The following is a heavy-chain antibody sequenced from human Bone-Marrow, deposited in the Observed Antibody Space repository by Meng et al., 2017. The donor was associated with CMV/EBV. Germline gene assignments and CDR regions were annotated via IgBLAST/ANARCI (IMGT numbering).Heavy chain of an antibody. V-gene: IGHV3-48*04. Sequence: GESLKISCAASGFTFSSYSMNWVRQAPGKGLEWVSYISSSSSTIYYADSVKGRFTISRDNAKNSLYLQMNSLRAEDTAVYYCAKDPIAVRGSEDYWGQGTLVTVSS. D-gene: IGHD2-21*01. CDR2: ISSSSSTI. CDR1: GFTFSSYS. J-gene: IGHJ4*02. CDR3: AKDPIAVRGSEDY.